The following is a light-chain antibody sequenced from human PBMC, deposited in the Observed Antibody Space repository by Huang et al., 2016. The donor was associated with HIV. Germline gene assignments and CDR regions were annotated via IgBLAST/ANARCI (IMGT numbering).Light chain of an antibody. CDR1: QSVGGN. Sequence: IVMTQTPATLPVSPGGRATLSCRASQSVGGNMAWYQQKPGQAPSLILYGSTTRAAGAPARFSGSGSVTDFTLTIYNLQSEDFAVYYCQQYNNWHLTFGGGTTV. CDR2: GST. CDR3: QQYNNWHLT. V-gene: IGKV3-15*01. J-gene: IGKJ4*01.